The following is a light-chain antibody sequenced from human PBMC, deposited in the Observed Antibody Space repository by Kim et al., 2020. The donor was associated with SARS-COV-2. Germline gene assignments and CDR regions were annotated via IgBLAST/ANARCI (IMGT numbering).Light chain of an antibody. Sequence: SYELTQPLSESAALGQTARITCGGSSIGAKSVHWYQQKPGQAPVLVIYRDRNRPSGIPERFSGSNSGNTATLTISRAQAGDEADYYCHVWDSNTAVFGGG. V-gene: IGLV3-9*01. J-gene: IGLJ3*02. CDR3: HVWDSNTAV. CDR1: SIGAKS. CDR2: RDR.